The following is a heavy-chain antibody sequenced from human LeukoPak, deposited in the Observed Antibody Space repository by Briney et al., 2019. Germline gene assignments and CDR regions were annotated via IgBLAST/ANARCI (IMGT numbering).Heavy chain of an antibody. Sequence: ASVKVSCKASGYTFTGYYMHWVRQAPGQGLEWMGWINPNSGGTNYAQKFQGRVTMTRDTPISTAYMELSRLRSDDTAVYYCARESTTVVVVAANPYDYWGQGTLVTVSS. V-gene: IGHV1-2*02. CDR1: GYTFTGYY. CDR3: ARESTTVVVVAANPYDY. J-gene: IGHJ4*02. CDR2: INPNSGGT. D-gene: IGHD2-15*01.